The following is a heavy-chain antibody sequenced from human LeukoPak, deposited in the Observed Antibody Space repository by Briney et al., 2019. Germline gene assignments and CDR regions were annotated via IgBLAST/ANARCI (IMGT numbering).Heavy chain of an antibody. Sequence: SETLSLTCTVSGGSISSYYWSWIRQPPGKGLEWIGYIYYSGSTNYNPSLKSRVTISVDTSKNQFSLKLSSVTAADTAVYYCARVNGPPYYDFWSGYYSGYFDLWGRGTLVTVSS. CDR1: GGSISSYY. CDR2: IYYSGST. CDR3: ARVNGPPYYDFWSGYYSGYFDL. J-gene: IGHJ2*01. V-gene: IGHV4-59*01. D-gene: IGHD3-3*01.